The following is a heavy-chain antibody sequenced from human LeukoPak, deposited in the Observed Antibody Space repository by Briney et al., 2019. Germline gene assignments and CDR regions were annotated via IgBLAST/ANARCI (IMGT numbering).Heavy chain of an antibody. Sequence: TSETLSLTCTVSGGSFSSGDYYWSWLRQPPGTGLEWIGYIYYSGSTYYNPSLKSRVTISVDTSKNQFSLKLSSVTAADTAVYYCARVWCSGGSCLVDYWGQGTLVTVSS. CDR2: IYYSGST. CDR1: GGSFSSGDYY. D-gene: IGHD2-15*01. V-gene: IGHV4-30-4*01. CDR3: ARVWCSGGSCLVDY. J-gene: IGHJ4*02.